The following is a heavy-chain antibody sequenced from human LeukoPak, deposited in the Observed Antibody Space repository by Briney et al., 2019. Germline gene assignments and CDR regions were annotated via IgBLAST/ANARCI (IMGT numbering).Heavy chain of an antibody. CDR1: GGTFSSYA. CDR2: IIPILGIA. CDR3: ARVGCSGGSCYSGSWFDP. J-gene: IGHJ5*02. V-gene: IGHV1-69*04. Sequence: SVKVSCKASGGTFSSYAISWVRQAPGQGLERMGRIIPILGIANYAQKFQGRVTITADKSTSTAYMELSSLRSEDTAVYYCARVGCSGGSCYSGSWFDPWGQGTLVTVSS. D-gene: IGHD2-15*01.